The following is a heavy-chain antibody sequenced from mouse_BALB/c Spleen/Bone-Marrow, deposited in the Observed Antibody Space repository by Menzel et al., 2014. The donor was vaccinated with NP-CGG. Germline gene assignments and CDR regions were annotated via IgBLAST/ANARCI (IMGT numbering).Heavy chain of an antibody. V-gene: IGHV1-9*01. J-gene: IGHJ2*01. CDR2: ILPGSGST. CDR1: GYTLSSYW. CDR3: ARSDYGD. Sequence: QVQLKQSGAELMKPGASVKISCKATGYTLSSYWIEWVKQRPGHGLEWIGEILPGSGSTNYNEKFKGKATFTADTSSNTAYMQLSSLTSEDSAVYSCARSDYGDWGQGTTLTVSS. D-gene: IGHD1-1*01.